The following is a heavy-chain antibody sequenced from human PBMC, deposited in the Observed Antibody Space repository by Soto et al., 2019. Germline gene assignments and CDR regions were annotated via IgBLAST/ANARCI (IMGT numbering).Heavy chain of an antibody. CDR2: IYYSGSA. V-gene: IGHV4-31*03. D-gene: IGHD7-27*01. J-gene: IGHJ5*02. CDR1: GASISRGAYY. CDR3: ARGVLANWGPENWFDP. Sequence: SETLSLTCSVSGASISRGAYYWSWIRQHPGKVLEWIGNIYYSGSAYYNPSLKSRVAISVDTSQNQFSLRLSSVTAADTAVYYCARGVLANWGPENWFDPWGQGTLVTVS.